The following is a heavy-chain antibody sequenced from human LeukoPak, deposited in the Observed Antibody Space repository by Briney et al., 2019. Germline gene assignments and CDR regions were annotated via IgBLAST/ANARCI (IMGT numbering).Heavy chain of an antibody. CDR3: ARRAVVVPAAGYNWFDP. V-gene: IGHV4-39*01. D-gene: IGHD2-2*01. CDR2: IYYSGST. J-gene: IGHJ5*02. CDR1: GGSISSSSYY. Sequence: SETLSLTCTVSGGSISSSSYYWGWIRQPPGKGLEWIGSIYYSGSTYYNPSLKSRVTISVDTSKNQFSLKLSSVTAADTAVYYCARRAVVVPAAGYNWFDPWGQGTLVTVSS.